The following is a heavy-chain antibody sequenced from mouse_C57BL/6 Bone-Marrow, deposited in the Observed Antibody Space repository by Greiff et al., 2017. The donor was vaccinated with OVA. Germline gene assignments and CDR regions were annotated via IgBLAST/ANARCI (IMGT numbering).Heavy chain of an antibody. CDR2: ISNGGGST. CDR3: ARLHDYDVGSYAMDY. CDR1: GFTFSDYY. Sequence: EVMLVESGGGLVQPGGSLKLSCAASGFTFSDYYMYWVRQTPEKRLEWVAYISNGGGSTYYPDTVKGRFTISRDNAKNTLYLQMSRLKSEDTAMYYCARLHDYDVGSYAMDYWGQGTSVTVSS. D-gene: IGHD2-4*01. J-gene: IGHJ4*01. V-gene: IGHV5-12*01.